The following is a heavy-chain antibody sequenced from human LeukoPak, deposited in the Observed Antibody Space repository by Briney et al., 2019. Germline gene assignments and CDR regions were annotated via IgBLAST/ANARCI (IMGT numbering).Heavy chain of an antibody. CDR2: LSGGGDRT. J-gene: IGHJ4*02. Sequence: GGSLRLSCAASGFTFRSYAMSWVRQAPGKGLEWVSSLSGGGDRTSYADYVKGQFIISRDNSKDTLYLQMNSLGVDGTAVYYCVKDRCNRFSCPEYWGQGTLVTVSS. CDR1: GFTFRSYA. V-gene: IGHV3-23*01. D-gene: IGHD2/OR15-2a*01. CDR3: VKDRCNRFSCPEY.